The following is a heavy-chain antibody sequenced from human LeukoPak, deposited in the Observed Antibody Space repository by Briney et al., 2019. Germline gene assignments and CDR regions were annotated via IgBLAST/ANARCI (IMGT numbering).Heavy chain of an antibody. D-gene: IGHD3-22*01. CDR2: ISFDGSNN. CDR3: AREGYYDSSGYFNY. J-gene: IGHJ4*02. CDR1: GFTFSSYA. V-gene: IGHV3-30*04. Sequence: GGSLRLSCAASGFTFSSYAIHWVRQAPGKGLEWVAVISFDGSNNYYADSVKGRFTISRDNSKDTLYLQMNSLRAEDTAVYYCAREGYYDSSGYFNYWGQGTLVTVSS.